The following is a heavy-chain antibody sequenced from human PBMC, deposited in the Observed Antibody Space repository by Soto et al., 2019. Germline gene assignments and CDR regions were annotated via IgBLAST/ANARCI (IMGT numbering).Heavy chain of an antibody. Sequence: EVQLLESGGGLVQPGGSLRLSCAASGFTFNNYAMTWVRQAPGKGLEWVSAISGGGDTTSYADSVKGRFTVSRDGSKNTLSLQMSSLRAEDTALYYCAKGRVGSGSLTPLVDFWGQGTLVTVSS. V-gene: IGHV3-23*01. CDR2: ISGGGDTT. CDR1: GFTFNNYA. CDR3: AKGRVGSGSLTPLVDF. D-gene: IGHD3-10*01. J-gene: IGHJ4*02.